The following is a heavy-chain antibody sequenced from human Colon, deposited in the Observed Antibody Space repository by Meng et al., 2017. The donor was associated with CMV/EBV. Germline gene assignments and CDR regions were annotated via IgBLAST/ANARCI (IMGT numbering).Heavy chain of an antibody. CDR1: GGSISSYY. CDR2: IYYSGST. V-gene: IGHV4-59*01. D-gene: IGHD1-1*01. J-gene: IGHJ5*02. Sequence: ESLKISCTVSGGSISSYYWSWIRQPPGKGLEWIGYIYYSGSTNYNPSLKSRVTISVDTSKNQFSLKLSSVTAADTAVYYCARERTGRVDPWGQGTLVTSPQ. CDR3: ARERTGRVDP.